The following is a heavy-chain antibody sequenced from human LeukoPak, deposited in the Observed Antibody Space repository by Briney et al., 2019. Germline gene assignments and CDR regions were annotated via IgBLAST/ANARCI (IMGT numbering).Heavy chain of an antibody. CDR3: ARGRLKQYYFDY. J-gene: IGHJ4*02. V-gene: IGHV1-69*05. Sequence: SVKVSCKASGGTFISYAISWVRQAPGQGLEWMGRIIPIFGTANYAQKFQGRVTITTDESTSTAYMELSSLRSEDTAVYYCARGRLKQYYFDYWGQGTLVTVSS. CDR1: GGTFISYA. D-gene: IGHD4-11*01. CDR2: IIPIFGTA.